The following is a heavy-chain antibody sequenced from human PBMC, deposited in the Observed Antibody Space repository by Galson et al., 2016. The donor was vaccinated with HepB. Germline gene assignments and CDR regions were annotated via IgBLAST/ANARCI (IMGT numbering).Heavy chain of an antibody. J-gene: IGHJ4*02. V-gene: IGHV1-18*01. CDR2: ISAYNGIT. CDR3: ADLYGSDKIVGAN. Sequence: SVKVSCKASGYIFTSYGISWVRQAPGQGLEWMGWISAYNGITNYAQKLQGRVTMTTDTSTTTAYMELRSLRSDDTAVYYCADLYGSDKIVGANWGQGTLVTVSS. CDR1: GYIFTSYG. D-gene: IGHD1-26*01.